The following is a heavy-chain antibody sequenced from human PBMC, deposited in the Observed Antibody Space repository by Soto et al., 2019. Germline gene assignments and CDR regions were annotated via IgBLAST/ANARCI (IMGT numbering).Heavy chain of an antibody. D-gene: IGHD4-17*01. CDR2: IYYSGST. Sequence: QLQLQESGPGLVKPSETLSLTCTVSGGSISSSSYYWGWIRQPPGKGLEWIGSIYYSGSTYYNPSLKSRVTISVDTSKNQFSLKLSSVTAADTAVYYCARHTNYYDGDYRGVAFDIWGQGTMVTVSS. CDR1: GGSISSSSYY. J-gene: IGHJ3*02. CDR3: ARHTNYYDGDYRGVAFDI. V-gene: IGHV4-39*01.